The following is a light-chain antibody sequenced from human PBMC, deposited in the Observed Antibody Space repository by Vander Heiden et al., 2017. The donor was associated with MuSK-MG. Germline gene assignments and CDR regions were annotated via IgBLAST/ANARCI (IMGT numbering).Light chain of an antibody. CDR1: SSSVNGKDS. Sequence: QSALTQPRSVSGSPGQSVTISCSGTSSSVNGKDSVSWYQQHPGKAPKLMIYDVSKRPSGVPDRFSGSESGNTASLTISGLQADDEAYYYCCSYVSNYLVVFGGGTKLTVL. J-gene: IGLJ3*02. CDR2: DVS. V-gene: IGLV2-11*01. CDR3: CSYVSNYLVV.